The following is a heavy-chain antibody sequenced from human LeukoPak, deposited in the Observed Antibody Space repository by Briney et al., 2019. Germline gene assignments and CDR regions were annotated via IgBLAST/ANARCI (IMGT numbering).Heavy chain of an antibody. CDR1: GYTFTSYG. Sequence: ASVKVSCKASGYTFTSYGISWVRQAPGQGLEWMGWISAYNGNTNYAQKLQGRVTMTTDTSTSTAYMELRSLRSDDTAVYYCARESVDYGRYYYYGMDVWGQGTTVTVSS. V-gene: IGHV1-18*01. J-gene: IGHJ6*02. CDR3: ARESVDYGRYYYYGMDV. D-gene: IGHD4-17*01. CDR2: ISAYNGNT.